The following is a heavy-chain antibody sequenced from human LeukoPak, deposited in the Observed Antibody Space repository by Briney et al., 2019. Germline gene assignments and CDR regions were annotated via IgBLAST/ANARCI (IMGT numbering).Heavy chain of an antibody. CDR3: AKAEGYDILTGLDY. CDR2: IGASGGGT. V-gene: IGHV3-23*01. Sequence: GGSLRLSCAPSGFTFSSYAMSWVRQAPGKGGGGVSGIGASGGGTYYADSGKGGLTISRENSKKTLYLQMNSLRTEDTAVYYCAKAEGYDILTGLDYWGQGTLVTASS. J-gene: IGHJ4*02. CDR1: GFTFSSYA. D-gene: IGHD3-9*01.